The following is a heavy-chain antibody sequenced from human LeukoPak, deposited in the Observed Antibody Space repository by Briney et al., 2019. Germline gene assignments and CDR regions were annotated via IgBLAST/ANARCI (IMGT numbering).Heavy chain of an antibody. CDR2: ISAYNGNT. V-gene: IGHV1-18*01. J-gene: IGHJ6*02. CDR3: ARGQQLSYYYGMDV. CDR1: GYTFTSFG. Sequence: ASVKFSCKASGYTFTSFGISWVRQAPGQGLEWMGWISAYNGNTNYAQKLQGRVTMTTDTSTSTAYMELRSLRSDDTAVYYCARGQQLSYYYGMDVWGQGTTVTVSS. D-gene: IGHD5-18*01.